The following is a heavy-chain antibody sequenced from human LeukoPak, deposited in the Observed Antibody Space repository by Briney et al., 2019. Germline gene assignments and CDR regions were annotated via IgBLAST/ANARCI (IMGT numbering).Heavy chain of an antibody. Sequence: SETLSLTCTVSGGSISSYYWSWIRQPPGKGLEWIRYIYYSGSTNYNPSLKSRVTISVDTSKNQFSLKLSSVTAADTAVYYCARERISSGWYNDAFDIWGQGTMVTVSS. D-gene: IGHD6-19*01. CDR1: GGSISSYY. CDR3: ARERISSGWYNDAFDI. V-gene: IGHV4-59*01. J-gene: IGHJ3*02. CDR2: IYYSGST.